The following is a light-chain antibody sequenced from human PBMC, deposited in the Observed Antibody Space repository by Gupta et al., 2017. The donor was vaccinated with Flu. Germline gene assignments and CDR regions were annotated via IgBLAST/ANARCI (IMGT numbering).Light chain of an antibody. CDR3: QQYNSYRVG. CDR2: KAS. CDR1: QSISSW. Sequence: DIQMTQSPSTLSASVGDRVTITCRASQSISSWLAWYQQKPGKAPKLLIYKASSLESGVPSRFSGSGSGTEFTVTISSLQPDDFATYYCQQYNSYRVGFGQGTKLEIK. J-gene: IGKJ2*03. V-gene: IGKV1-5*03.